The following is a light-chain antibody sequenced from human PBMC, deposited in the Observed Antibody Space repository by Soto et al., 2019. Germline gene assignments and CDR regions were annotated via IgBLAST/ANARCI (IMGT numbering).Light chain of an antibody. Sequence: QSVLSQPPSASGTPGQSVTISCSGSNSDFRYNDVYWYQQLPGTAPKLLIYSNHQRPSGVSDRFSGSKSGTSASLAISGLRSEDEADYFCAAWDDILNGHWVFGGGTQLTV. CDR3: AAWDDILNGHWV. V-gene: IGLV1-47*02. CDR1: NSDFRYND. CDR2: SNH. J-gene: IGLJ3*02.